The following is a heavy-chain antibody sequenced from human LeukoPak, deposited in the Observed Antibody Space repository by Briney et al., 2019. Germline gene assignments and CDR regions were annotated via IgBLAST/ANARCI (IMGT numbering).Heavy chain of an antibody. V-gene: IGHV1-69*04. Sequence: SVKVSCKASGGTFSSYAISWVRQAPGQGLEWMGRIIPILGIANYAQKFQGRVTITADKSTSTAYMELSSLRSEDTAVYYCVRATGDSYNNFDYWGQGTLVTVSS. CDR3: VRATGDSYNNFDY. J-gene: IGHJ4*02. D-gene: IGHD5-18*01. CDR2: IIPILGIA. CDR1: GGTFSSYA.